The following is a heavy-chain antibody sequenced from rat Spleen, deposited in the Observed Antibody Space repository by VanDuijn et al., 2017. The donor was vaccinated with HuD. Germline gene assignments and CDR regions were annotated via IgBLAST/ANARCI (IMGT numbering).Heavy chain of an antibody. CDR1: GFTFNNYD. CDR3: SRNNYGGYSELGWFAY. J-gene: IGHJ3*01. V-gene: IGHV5-29*01. Sequence: EVQLVESGGGLVQPGRSLKLSCVASGFTFNNYDMAWVRQTPTKGLEWVATISYDGSSTYYRDSVKGRFTFSRDNAKSTLYLQMDSLRSEDTATYYCSRNNYGGYSELGWFAYWGQGTLVTVSS. D-gene: IGHD1-11*01. CDR2: ISYDGSST.